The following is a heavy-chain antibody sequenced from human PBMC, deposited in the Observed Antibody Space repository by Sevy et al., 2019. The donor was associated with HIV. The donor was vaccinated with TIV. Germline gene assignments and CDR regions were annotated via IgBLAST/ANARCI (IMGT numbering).Heavy chain of an antibody. V-gene: IGHV4-39*01. D-gene: IGHD3-22*01. J-gene: IGHJ4*02. Sequence: SETLSLTCTVSGDSISSNTYYWGWIRQPPGKGLEWIGSVYYSGGTYYDPSLKSRVTMSVDTSKKQLSLKLTSVTAADTAVYYCARGYYLDSSGIPWYWGQGTLVTVSS. CDR1: GDSISSNTYY. CDR3: ARGYYLDSSGIPWY. CDR2: VYYSGGT.